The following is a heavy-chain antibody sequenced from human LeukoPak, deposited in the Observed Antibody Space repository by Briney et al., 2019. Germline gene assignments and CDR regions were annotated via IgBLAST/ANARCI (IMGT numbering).Heavy chain of an antibody. CDR1: GFTFRNYN. CDR3: ARDITELERLFDY. CDR2: ISSDSTTI. D-gene: IGHD1-1*01. J-gene: IGHJ4*02. Sequence: GGSLRLSCAASGFTFRNYNMNWVRQAPGKGLEWISHISSDSTTIYYADSVKSRFTISRDNAKNSLYLQMNSLRAEDTAVYYCARDITELERLFDYWGQGTLVTVSS. V-gene: IGHV3-48*01.